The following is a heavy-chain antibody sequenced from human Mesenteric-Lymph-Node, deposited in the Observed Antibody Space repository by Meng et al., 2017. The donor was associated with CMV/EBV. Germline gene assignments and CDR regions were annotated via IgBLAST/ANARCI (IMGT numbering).Heavy chain of an antibody. V-gene: IGHV1-69*08. CDR2: IIPMHGTP. J-gene: IGHJ4*02. D-gene: IGHD4-17*01. CDR1: EGTVNSHT. CDR3: ARDRDGDYGTELDY. Sequence: KATEGTVNSHTIAGRRQAPGQGLEWIGRIIPMHGTPDYAQKFQGRVTITADKSTRTAYLELSSLRSEDTAVYYCARDRDGDYGTELDYWGQGTLVTVSS.